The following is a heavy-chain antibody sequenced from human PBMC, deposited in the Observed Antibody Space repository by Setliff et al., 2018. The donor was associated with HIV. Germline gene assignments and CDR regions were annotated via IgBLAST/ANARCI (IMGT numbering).Heavy chain of an antibody. V-gene: IGHV4-39*07. CDR2: IYYSGST. CDR3: ARGHTVVAYWYFDL. CDR1: GGSISSSSYY. Sequence: SETLSLTCTVSGGSISSSSYYWGWIRQPPGKGLEWIGSIYYSGSTYYNPSLKSRVTISVDTSRNKFSLKLRSVTAADTAVYYCARGHTVVAYWYFDLWGRGTLVTVSS. J-gene: IGHJ2*01. D-gene: IGHD2-15*01.